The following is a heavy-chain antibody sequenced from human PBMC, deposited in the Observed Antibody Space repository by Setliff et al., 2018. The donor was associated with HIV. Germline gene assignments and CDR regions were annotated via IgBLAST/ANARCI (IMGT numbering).Heavy chain of an antibody. V-gene: IGHV4-39*07. CDR2: IDQSGST. Sequence: SETLSLTCTVSGGSVNNNNCYWGWIRQPPGKGLEWIGEIDQSGSTNYNPSLKSRVTISVDTSKNQFSLKLSSVTAADTAVYYCARASSTVITQWFDPWGQGTLVTVSS. J-gene: IGHJ5*02. CDR1: GGSVNNNNCY. D-gene: IGHD4-4*01. CDR3: ARASSTVITQWFDP.